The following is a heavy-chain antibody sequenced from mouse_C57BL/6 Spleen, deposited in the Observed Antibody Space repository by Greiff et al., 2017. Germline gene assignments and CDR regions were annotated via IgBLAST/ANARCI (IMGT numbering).Heavy chain of an antibody. CDR1: GYSFTGYF. J-gene: IGHJ2*01. V-gene: IGHV1-20*01. D-gene: IGHD1-1*01. Sequence: EVQLQQSGPELVKPGDSVKISCKASGYSFTGYFMNWVMQSHGKSLEWIGRINPYNGDTFYNQKFKGKATLTVDKSSSTAHMELRSLTSEDSAVYYCARDPLLITTVVAPFDYWGQGTTLTVSS. CDR3: ARDPLLITTVVAPFDY. CDR2: INPYNGDT.